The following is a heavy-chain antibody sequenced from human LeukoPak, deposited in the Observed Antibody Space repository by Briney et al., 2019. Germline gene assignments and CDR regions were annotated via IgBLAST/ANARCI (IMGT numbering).Heavy chain of an antibody. V-gene: IGHV1-69*13. CDR3: ARELPYGDYQLYYGMDV. Sequence: SVKVSCKASGGTFSSYAISWVRQAPGQGLEWMGGIIPIFGTANYAQKFQGRVTVTADESTSTAYIELSSLRSEDTAVYYCARELPYGDYQLYYGMDVWGQGTTVTVSS. CDR2: IIPIFGTA. CDR1: GGTFSSYA. J-gene: IGHJ6*02. D-gene: IGHD4-17*01.